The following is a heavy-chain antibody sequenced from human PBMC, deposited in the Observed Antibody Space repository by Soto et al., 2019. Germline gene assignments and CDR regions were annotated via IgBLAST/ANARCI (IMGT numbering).Heavy chain of an antibody. Sequence: HPGGSLRLSCAASGFTFSSYWMHWVRQAPGKGLVWVSRISSDGSSTTYADSVKGRVSMTTDTSISTAYLELTNLTYEDTAVYYCEVTTGFWGQGTMVTVSS. D-gene: IGHD1-1*01. CDR2: ISSDGSST. V-gene: IGHV3-74*01. CDR3: EVTTGF. J-gene: IGHJ4*02. CDR1: GFTFSSYW.